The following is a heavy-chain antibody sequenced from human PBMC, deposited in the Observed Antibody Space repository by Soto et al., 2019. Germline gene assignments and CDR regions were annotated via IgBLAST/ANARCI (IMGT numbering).Heavy chain of an antibody. D-gene: IGHD6-25*01. J-gene: IGHJ5*02. Sequence: SETLSLTCTVSGGSISSYYWSWIRQPPGKGLEWIGYIYYSGSTNYNPSLKSRVTISVDTSKNQFSLKLSSVTAADTAVYYCASGNSGAYRAWFDPWGQGTLVTVSS. CDR3: ASGNSGAYRAWFDP. CDR2: IYYSGST. CDR1: GGSISSYY. V-gene: IGHV4-59*08.